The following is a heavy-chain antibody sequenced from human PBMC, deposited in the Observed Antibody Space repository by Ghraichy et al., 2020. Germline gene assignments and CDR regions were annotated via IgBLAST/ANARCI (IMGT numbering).Heavy chain of an antibody. V-gene: IGHV3-7*03. CDR2: IKQDGSEK. D-gene: IGHD3-10*01. Sequence: GGSLRLSCAASGFTFSSYWMNWVRQAPGKGLEWVANIKQDGSEKYYADSVKGRFTISRDNAKNSLYLQMNSLRAEDTAVYYCATATMARGAYDYLGQGTLVTVSS. CDR3: ATATMARGAYDY. J-gene: IGHJ4*02. CDR1: GFTFSSYW.